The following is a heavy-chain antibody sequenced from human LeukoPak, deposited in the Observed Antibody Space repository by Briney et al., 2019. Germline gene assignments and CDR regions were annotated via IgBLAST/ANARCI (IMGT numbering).Heavy chain of an antibody. CDR1: GFTFSSYW. Sequence: GGSLRLSCAASGFTFSSYWMSWVRQAPGKGLEWVANIKQDGSEKYYVDSVKGRFTISRDNAKNSLYLQMNSLRAEDTAVYYCARGQLYYDSSGFDYWGQGTLVTVSS. D-gene: IGHD3-22*01. CDR3: ARGQLYYDSSGFDY. J-gene: IGHJ4*02. CDR2: IKQDGSEK. V-gene: IGHV3-7*01.